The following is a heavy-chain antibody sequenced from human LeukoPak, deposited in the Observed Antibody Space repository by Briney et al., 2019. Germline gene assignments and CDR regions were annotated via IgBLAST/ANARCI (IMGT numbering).Heavy chain of an antibody. CDR2: MFHTGTA. CDR3: ARLKDGDYFDY. J-gene: IGHJ4*02. CDR1: GGSISSGGYF. Sequence: PSQTLSLTCTVSGGSISSGGYFWSWVRQHPGKGLEWIGYMFHTGTAFYNPSLKSRVTISVDTSENKFSLNLKSVTAADTAVYYCARLKDGDYFDYWGQGTLVTVSS. V-gene: IGHV4-31*03. D-gene: IGHD4-17*01.